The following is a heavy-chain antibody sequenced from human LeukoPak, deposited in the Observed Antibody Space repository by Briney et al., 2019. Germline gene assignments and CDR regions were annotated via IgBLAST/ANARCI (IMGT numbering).Heavy chain of an antibody. Sequence: GGSLRLSCAASGFTFSSYAVSWVRQAPGKGLEWVSAISGSGGSTYYADSVKGRFTISRDNSKNTLYLQMNSLRAEDTAVYYCAKDPRRSGYQNWFDPWGQGTLVTVSS. D-gene: IGHD3-22*01. CDR3: AKDPRRSGYQNWFDP. CDR1: GFTFSSYA. V-gene: IGHV3-23*01. CDR2: ISGSGGST. J-gene: IGHJ5*02.